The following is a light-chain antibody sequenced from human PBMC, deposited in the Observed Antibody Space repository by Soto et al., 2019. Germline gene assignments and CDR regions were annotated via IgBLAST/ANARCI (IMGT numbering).Light chain of an antibody. Sequence: QSVLTQPASVSGSPGQSITISCTGTSSDVGSYNLVSWYQQHPVKAPKLMIYEVSKRPSGISNRFSGSKSGNTASLTISGLQAEDEADYYCCSYAGSDTWVFGGGTKLTVL. J-gene: IGLJ3*02. CDR1: SSDVGSYNL. CDR2: EVS. V-gene: IGLV2-23*02. CDR3: CSYAGSDTWV.